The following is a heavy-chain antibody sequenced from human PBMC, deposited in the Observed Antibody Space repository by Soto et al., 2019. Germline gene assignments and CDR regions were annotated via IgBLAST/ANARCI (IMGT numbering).Heavy chain of an antibody. CDR1: GFILSTYA. J-gene: IGHJ6*02. CDR2: ISYDGNNK. CDR3: XXXXXXXGSXXXXXXLRYGMDV. V-gene: IGHV3-30-3*01. D-gene: IGHD2-15*01. Sequence: QVQLVESGGGVVQPGRSLRLSCAASGFILSTYAMYWVRQAPGKGLEWVAVISYDGNNKYYADSVKGRFTISRDNSKXXXXXXXXXXXAXXXXXXXXXXXXXXXGSXXXXXXLRYGMDVWGQGTTVTVSS.